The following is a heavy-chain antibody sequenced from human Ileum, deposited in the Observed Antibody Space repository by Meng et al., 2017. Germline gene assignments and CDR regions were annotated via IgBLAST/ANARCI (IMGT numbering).Heavy chain of an antibody. CDR2: IGDSGEDT. D-gene: IGHD3-10*01. V-gene: IGHV3-23*01. CDR3: AKVAVPLIRGAPLES. CDR1: GFPFNAYA. Sequence: GESLKISCVASGFPFNAYAMSWVRQAPGKGLEWVAGIGDSGEDTVYRDSVYGRFTIFRDNSKDSVHLHMASLRVDDTAIYYCAKVAVPLIRGAPLESWGNGTLVTVSS. J-gene: IGHJ5*01.